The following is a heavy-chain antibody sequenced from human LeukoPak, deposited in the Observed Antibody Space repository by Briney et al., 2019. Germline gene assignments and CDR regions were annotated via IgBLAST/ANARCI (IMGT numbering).Heavy chain of an antibody. J-gene: IGHJ4*02. D-gene: IGHD2-2*01. V-gene: IGHV3-74*01. Sequence: GGSLRLSCAASGFTFSSYWMHWVRQAPGKGLVWVSRINTDGSSTNYADSVKGRFTISRDNAKNTLYLQMNSLRAEDTAIYYCARDLGVVPPEDYDYFDYWGQGTLVTVSS. CDR3: ARDLGVVPPEDYDYFDY. CDR2: INTDGSST. CDR1: GFTFSSYW.